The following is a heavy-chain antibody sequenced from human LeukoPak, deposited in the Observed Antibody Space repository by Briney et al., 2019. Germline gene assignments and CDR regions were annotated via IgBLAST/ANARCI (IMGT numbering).Heavy chain of an antibody. CDR2: ISSSGSTI. D-gene: IGHD6-13*01. V-gene: IGHV3-48*04. CDR1: GFTFSSYW. CDR3: ARETDSTLFDY. J-gene: IGHJ4*02. Sequence: GGSLRLSCAASGFTFSSYWMSWVRQAPGKGLEWVSYISSSGSTIFYADSVKGRFTISRDNAKNSLYLQMNSLRAEDTAVYYCARETDSTLFDYWGQGTLVTVSS.